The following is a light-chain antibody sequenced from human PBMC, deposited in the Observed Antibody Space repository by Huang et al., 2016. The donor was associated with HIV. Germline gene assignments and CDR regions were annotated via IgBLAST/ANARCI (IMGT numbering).Light chain of an antibody. CDR2: SAS. CDR1: QSISTY. V-gene: IGKV1-39*01. CDR3: QQSYSALSS. J-gene: IGKJ5*01. Sequence: IQMTQSPTSLSASVGDRVSIACRASQSISTYLNGYQQKPGKAPKLLISSASTLHIGVPSRFSGSCSGTYFTLTIRGLQLDDFATYYCQQSYSALSSFGPGTRL.